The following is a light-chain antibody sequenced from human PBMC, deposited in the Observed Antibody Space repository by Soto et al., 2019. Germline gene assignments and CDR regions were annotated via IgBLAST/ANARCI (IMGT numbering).Light chain of an antibody. CDR2: GAS. Sequence: ITITQSPTALSASVGDRATITCRASPGISSWLAWYQQKPGQAPKLLIYGASSLETGVPSRFSGSGSGTDFTLTISSLQPEDFAIYYCQQDNSFPLTFGEGTKVDIK. V-gene: IGKV1-12*01. CDR1: PGISSW. J-gene: IGKJ4*01. CDR3: QQDNSFPLT.